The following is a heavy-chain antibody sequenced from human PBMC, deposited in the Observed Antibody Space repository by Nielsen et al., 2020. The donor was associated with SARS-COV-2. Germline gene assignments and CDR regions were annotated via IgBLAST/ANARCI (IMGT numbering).Heavy chain of an antibody. Sequence: GESLKISCAASGFTFSSYGMHWVRQAPGKGLEYVSAISSNGGSTYYADSVKGRFTISRDNSKNTLYLQMSSLRAEDTAVYYCVKDIVVVPAAIRIQLWSGGIDYWGQGTLVTVSS. J-gene: IGHJ4*02. V-gene: IGHV3-64D*09. CDR3: VKDIVVVPAAIRIQLWSGGIDY. CDR1: GFTFSSYG. D-gene: IGHD2-2*02. CDR2: ISSNGGST.